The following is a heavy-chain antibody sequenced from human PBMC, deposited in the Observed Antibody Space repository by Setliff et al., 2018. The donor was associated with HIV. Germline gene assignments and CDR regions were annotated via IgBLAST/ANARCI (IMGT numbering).Heavy chain of an antibody. D-gene: IGHD1-26*01. V-gene: IGHV3-15*01. CDR1: GFTLTHAW. Sequence: PGGSLRLSCAASGFTLTHAWMGWVRQAPGMGLEWVGLIKSKTDGGTTDYGTPVKGRFTISRDDSKSTLYLQMNSLKTEDTAVYYCATVSWELTPWDAFDIWGRGTMVTVSS. CDR3: ATVSWELTPWDAFDI. J-gene: IGHJ3*02. CDR2: IKSKTDGGTT.